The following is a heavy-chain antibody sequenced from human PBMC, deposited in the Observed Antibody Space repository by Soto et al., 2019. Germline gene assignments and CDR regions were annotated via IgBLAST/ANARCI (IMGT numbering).Heavy chain of an antibody. CDR2: IKSKTDGGTT. CDR3: TTDPVTMIVVVPSSG. Sequence: TGGSLRLSCAASGFTFSNAWMNWVRQAPGKGLEWVGRIKSKTDGGTTDYAAPVKGRFTISRDDSKNTLYLQMNSLKTEDTSVYYCTTDPVTMIVVVPSSGWGQGTLVTVSS. J-gene: IGHJ4*02. V-gene: IGHV3-15*07. CDR1: GFTFSNAW. D-gene: IGHD3-22*01.